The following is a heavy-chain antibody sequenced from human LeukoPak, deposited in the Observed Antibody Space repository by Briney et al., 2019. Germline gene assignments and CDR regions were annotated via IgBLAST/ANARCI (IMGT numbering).Heavy chain of an antibody. CDR1: GGSFSGYY. V-gene: IGHV4-34*01. Sequence: SETLSLTCAVYGGSFSGYYWSWIRQPPGKGLEWIGEINHSGSTNYNPSLKSRVTISVDTSKNQFSLKLSSVTAADTAVYYCAKQELGSYYGYWGQGTLVTVSS. D-gene: IGHD1-7*01. CDR3: AKQELGSYYGY. CDR2: INHSGST. J-gene: IGHJ4*02.